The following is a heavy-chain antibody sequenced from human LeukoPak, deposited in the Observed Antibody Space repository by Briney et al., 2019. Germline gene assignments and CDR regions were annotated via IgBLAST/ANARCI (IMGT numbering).Heavy chain of an antibody. V-gene: IGHV3-30*18. J-gene: IGHJ3*02. CDR2: ISYDGSNK. Sequence: GRSLRLSCAASGFTFSSYGMHWVRQAPGKGLEWVAVISYDGSNKYYADSVKGRFTISRDNSKNTLYLQMNSLRAEDTAVYYCAKFVHGSGSADNIWSQGTMVTVSS. CDR1: GFTFSSYG. CDR3: AKFVHGSGSADNI. D-gene: IGHD3-10*01.